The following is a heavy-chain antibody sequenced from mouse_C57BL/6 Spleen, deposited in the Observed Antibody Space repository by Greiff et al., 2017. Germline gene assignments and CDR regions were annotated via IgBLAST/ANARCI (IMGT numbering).Heavy chain of an antibody. CDR1: GYTFTSYW. J-gene: IGHJ4*01. CDR3: ASGYDDYAMDY. CDR2: INPSSGYT. Sequence: QVQLQQSGAELVKPGASVKLSCKASGYTFTSYWMHWVKQRPGQGLEWIGYINPSSGYTKYNQKFKDKATLTADKSSSTAYMQLSSLTYEDSAVYYCASGYDDYAMDYWDQGTSVTVSS. D-gene: IGHD2-2*01. V-gene: IGHV1-7*01.